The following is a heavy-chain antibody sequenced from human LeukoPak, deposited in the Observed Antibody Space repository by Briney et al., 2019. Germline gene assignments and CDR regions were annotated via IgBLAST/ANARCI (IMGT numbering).Heavy chain of an antibody. V-gene: IGHV3-7*01. D-gene: IGHD2-2*02. J-gene: IGHJ4*02. CDR3: ARSDCSSTSCYRL. Sequence: GGSLRLSCTVSKITFSDYWMSWVRQAPGKGLEWVANIKKDGSERYYADSVKGRFTISRDNAKNSLYLQMNSLRAEDTAVYYCARSDCSSTSCYRLWGQGTLVTVSS. CDR2: IKKDGSER. CDR1: KITFSDYW.